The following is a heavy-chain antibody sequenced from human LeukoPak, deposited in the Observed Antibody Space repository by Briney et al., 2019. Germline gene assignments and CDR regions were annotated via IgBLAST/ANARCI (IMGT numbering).Heavy chain of an antibody. V-gene: IGHV1-46*01. Sequence: ASVKVSCKASGYTFTSYYMHWVRQAPGQGLEWMGIINPSGGSTSYAQKFQGRVTMTRDTSTSTVYMELSSLRSEDTAVYYCAREDRVPAAIANSYFDYWGQGTLVTVSS. CDR1: GYTFTSYY. CDR3: AREDRVPAAIANSYFDY. CDR2: INPSGGST. D-gene: IGHD2-2*02. J-gene: IGHJ4*02.